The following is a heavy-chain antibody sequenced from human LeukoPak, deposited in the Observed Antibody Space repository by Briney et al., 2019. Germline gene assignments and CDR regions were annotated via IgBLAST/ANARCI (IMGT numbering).Heavy chain of an antibody. D-gene: IGHD2-8*01. CDR1: GYTFTDYH. CDR2: INPNSGDT. CDR3: ATLMAHLDY. J-gene: IGHJ4*02. Sequence: ASVTASFKAFGYTFTDYHIDWVRQAPGQGLEWMGWINPNSGDTNYAQKFQGRVTMTRDTTISTAYMELSRLRSDDTAVFYCATLMAHLDYWGQGSLVTVSS. V-gene: IGHV1-2*02.